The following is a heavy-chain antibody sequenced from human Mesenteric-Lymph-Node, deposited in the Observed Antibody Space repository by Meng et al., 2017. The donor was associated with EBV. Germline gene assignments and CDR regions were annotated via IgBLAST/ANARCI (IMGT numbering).Heavy chain of an antibody. CDR3: TRGGTIFGAAVTSKYFDP. D-gene: IGHD3-3*01. Sequence: QGQLVQSGAEVKKPGASVKVSCKASGYTFTSYDINWVRQATGQGLEWMGWMNPNSGNTGYAQKFQGRVTMTRNTSISTAYMELSSLRSEDTAVYYCTRGGTIFGAAVTSKYFDPWGQGTLVTVSS. CDR2: MNPNSGNT. V-gene: IGHV1-8*01. CDR1: GYTFTSYD. J-gene: IGHJ5*02.